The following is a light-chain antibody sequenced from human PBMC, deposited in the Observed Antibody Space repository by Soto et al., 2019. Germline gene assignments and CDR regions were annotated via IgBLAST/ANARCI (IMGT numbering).Light chain of an antibody. CDR2: SND. V-gene: IGLV1-44*01. CDR3: AIWDLTLSAWV. J-gene: IGLJ3*02. Sequence: QLVLTQPPSMSGTPGQRVTISCSGTTSNIGSNTVSWYQHLPGTAPKLLIYSNDQRPSGVPDRFSGSKSGTSASLAISGLQSEDEADYYCAIWDLTLSAWVFGGGTKLTVL. CDR1: TSNIGSNT.